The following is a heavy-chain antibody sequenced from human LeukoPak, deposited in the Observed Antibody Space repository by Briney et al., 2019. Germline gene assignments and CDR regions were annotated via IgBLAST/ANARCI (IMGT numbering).Heavy chain of an antibody. CDR1: GFTFSSYA. CDR3: ARDLVATYDILTGYYFLSERAFDI. J-gene: IGHJ3*02. CDR2: IKQDGSEK. Sequence: GGSLRLSCAASGFTFSSYAMSWVRQAPGKGLEWVANIKQDGSEKYYVDSVKGRFTISRDNAKNSLYLQMNSLRAEDTAVYYCARDLVATYDILTGYYFLSERAFDIWDQGTMVTVSS. V-gene: IGHV3-7*01. D-gene: IGHD3-9*01.